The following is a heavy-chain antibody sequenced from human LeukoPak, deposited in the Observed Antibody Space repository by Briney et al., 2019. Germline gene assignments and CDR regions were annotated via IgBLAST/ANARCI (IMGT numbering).Heavy chain of an antibody. D-gene: IGHD2-15*01. Sequence: SGTLSLTCAVSGDSISSINWWTWVRLSPEKGLEWIGEIHHSGTTNYNPSLKSRVTLSVDKSKNQFSLKLSSVTAADTAIYYCARRVEGAFDIWGQGTMVIVSS. CDR3: ARRVEGAFDI. CDR2: IHHSGTT. V-gene: IGHV4-4*02. J-gene: IGHJ3*02. CDR1: GDSISSINW.